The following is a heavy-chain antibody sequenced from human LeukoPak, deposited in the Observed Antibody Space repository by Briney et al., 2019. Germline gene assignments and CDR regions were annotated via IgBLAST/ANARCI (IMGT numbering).Heavy chain of an antibody. CDR1: GYTFTGYY. V-gene: IGHV1-2*02. CDR2: INPNSGGT. D-gene: IGHD1-26*01. CDR3: ARSGSYQNNWFDP. J-gene: IGHJ5*02. Sequence: ASVKVSCKASGYTFTGYYMHWVRQAPGQGREWMGWINPNSGGTNYAQKFQGRVTMTRDTSICTAYMELSRLRSDDTAVYYCARSGSYQNNWFDPWGQGTLVTLPS.